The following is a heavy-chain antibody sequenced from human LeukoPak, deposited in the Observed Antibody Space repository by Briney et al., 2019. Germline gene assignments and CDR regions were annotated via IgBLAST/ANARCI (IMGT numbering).Heavy chain of an antibody. CDR3: ARDGPGYSFDY. Sequence: GGSLRLSCAASGITFSGYWMSWVRQAPGKGLEWVANIKQDGSETYYVDSLKGRFTISRDNARNSLYLQMNSLRAEDTAVYYCARDGPGYSFDYWGQGTLVTVSS. CDR1: GITFSGYW. V-gene: IGHV3-7*01. J-gene: IGHJ4*02. D-gene: IGHD5-18*01. CDR2: IKQDGSET.